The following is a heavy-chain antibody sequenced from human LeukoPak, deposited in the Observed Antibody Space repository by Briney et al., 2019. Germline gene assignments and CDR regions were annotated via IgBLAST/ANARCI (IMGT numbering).Heavy chain of an antibody. D-gene: IGHD6-13*01. Sequence: GGSLRLSCAASGFTFSSYGMSWVRQAPGKGLEWVSAISGSGGSTYYADSVKGRFTISRDNSKNTLYLQVNSLRVEDTAVYYCAKSDTPWGSWYYFDSWGQGTLVTVSS. CDR3: AKSDTPWGSWYYFDS. CDR1: GFTFSSYG. J-gene: IGHJ4*02. V-gene: IGHV3-23*01. CDR2: ISGSGGST.